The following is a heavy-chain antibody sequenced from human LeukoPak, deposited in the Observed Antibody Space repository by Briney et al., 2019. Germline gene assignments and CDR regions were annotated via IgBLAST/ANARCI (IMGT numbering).Heavy chain of an antibody. CDR2: IKSKTDGGTT. CDR3: TTTSSAAASFTLDY. J-gene: IGHJ4*02. D-gene: IGHD6-13*01. V-gene: IGHV3-15*01. Sequence: GGSLRLSCAASGFTFSNAWMSWVRQAPGKGLEWVGRIKSKTDGGTTDYAAPVKGRFTISRDDSKNTLYLQMNSLKTEDTAVYYCTTTSSAAASFTLDYWGQGTLVTVSS. CDR1: GFTFSNAW.